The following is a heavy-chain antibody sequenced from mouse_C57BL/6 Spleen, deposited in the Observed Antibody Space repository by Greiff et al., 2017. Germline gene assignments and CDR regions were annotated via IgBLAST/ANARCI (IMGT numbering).Heavy chain of an antibody. CDR1: GYTFTSYW. CDR3: ARLGDRDYYAMDY. J-gene: IGHJ4*01. Sequence: QVQLQQSGAELVKPGASVKLSCKASGYTFTSYWMHWVQQRPGRGLEWIGRIGPNSGGTKYNEKFKRKATLTVDKPSSTAYMQLSSLTSEDSAVYYCARLGDRDYYAMDYWGQGTSVTVSS. CDR2: IGPNSGGT. D-gene: IGHD3-3*01. V-gene: IGHV1-72*01.